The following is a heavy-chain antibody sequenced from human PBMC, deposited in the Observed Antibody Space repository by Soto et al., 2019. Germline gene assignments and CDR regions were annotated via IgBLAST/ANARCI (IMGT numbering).Heavy chain of an antibody. V-gene: IGHV3-30-3*01. D-gene: IGHD6-13*01. CDR2: ISYDGSNK. CDR1: GFTFSSYA. Sequence: VQLVESGGGLVQPGGSLRLSCAASGFTFSSYAMHWVRQAPGKGLEWVAVISYDGSNKYYADSVKGRFTISRDNSKNTLYLQMNSLRAEDTAVYYCARDRYSSSWYPYYYYYYGMDVWGQGTTVTVSS. CDR3: ARDRYSSSWYPYYYYYYGMDV. J-gene: IGHJ6*02.